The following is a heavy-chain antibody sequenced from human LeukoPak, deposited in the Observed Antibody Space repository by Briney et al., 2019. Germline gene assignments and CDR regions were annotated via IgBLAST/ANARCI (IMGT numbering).Heavy chain of an antibody. D-gene: IGHD3-10*01. V-gene: IGHV1-24*01. Sequence: ASVKVSCKVSGYTLTELSMHWVRQAPGKGLEWMGGFDPEDGETIYAQKFQGRVTMTEDASTDTAYMELSSLRSEDTAVYYCVLLWFNLGDNWGQGTLVTVSS. CDR3: VLLWFNLGDN. CDR2: FDPEDGET. J-gene: IGHJ4*02. CDR1: GYTLTELS.